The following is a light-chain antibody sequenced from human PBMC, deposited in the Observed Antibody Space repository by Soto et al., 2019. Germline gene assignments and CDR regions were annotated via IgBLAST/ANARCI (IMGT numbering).Light chain of an antibody. CDR3: QQPNSYLALT. CDR1: QGISSY. V-gene: IGKV1-9*01. CDR2: AAS. Sequence: IQLTQSPSSLSASVGDRVTITCRASQGISSYLAWYQQKPGKAPKLLIYAASTLQSGVPSRFSGSGSGTDFTLTISSLQPEDFATYYCQQPNSYLALTFGGGTKVDIK. J-gene: IGKJ4*01.